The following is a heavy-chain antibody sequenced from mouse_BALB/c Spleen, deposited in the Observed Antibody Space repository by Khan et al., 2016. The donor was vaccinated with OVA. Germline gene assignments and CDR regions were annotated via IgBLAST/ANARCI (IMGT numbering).Heavy chain of an antibody. CDR1: GYTFTSYY. D-gene: IGHD1-1*02. CDR3: TRSGWAACAY. CDR2: INPSNGGT. J-gene: IGHJ3*01. Sequence: QVHVKQSGAELVKPGASVKLSCKASGYTFTSYYIYWVKQRPGQGLEWIGGINPSNGGTYFNEKFESKATLTVDKSSSTAFMQVSSLTSEDSAVYYCTRSGWAACAYWGQGTLVTVSA. V-gene: IGHV1S81*02.